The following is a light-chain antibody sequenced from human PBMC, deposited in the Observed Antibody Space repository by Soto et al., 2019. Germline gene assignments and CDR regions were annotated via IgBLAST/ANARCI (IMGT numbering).Light chain of an antibody. CDR1: QSVNSY. CDR3: QQYNAWPRT. CDR2: GAS. J-gene: IGKJ1*01. Sequence: EVVLTQSPATLSLSPGQRATLSCRASQSVNSYLAWYQQKPGQAPRLLIYGASTRATVIPARFSGSGSGTEFTLTITSLQSEDFAVYYCQQYNAWPRTFGQGTKVDIK. V-gene: IGKV3-15*01.